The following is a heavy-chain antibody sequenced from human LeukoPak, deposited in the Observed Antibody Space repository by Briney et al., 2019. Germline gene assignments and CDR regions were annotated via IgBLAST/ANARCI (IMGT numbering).Heavy chain of an antibody. V-gene: IGHV3-48*03. CDR2: IGTGGGAK. CDR3: ARDGPAYSFDY. CDR1: DFTFSGYA. Sequence: GGSLRLTCVASDFTFSGYALGWVRQAPGKGLEWVSSIGTGGGAKYYADSVEGRFTISRDNARNSLYLQMDSLRPEDTAVYYCARDGPAYSFDYWGQGTLVTVSS. J-gene: IGHJ4*02. D-gene: IGHD5-18*01.